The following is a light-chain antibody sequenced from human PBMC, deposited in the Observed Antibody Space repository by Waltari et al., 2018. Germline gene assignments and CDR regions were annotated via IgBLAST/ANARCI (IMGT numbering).Light chain of an antibody. Sequence: DIQMTQSPSSVSASVGGTVSITCRASTDVSRWLAWYQHKPGEPPKLLIFAASSLHSGVPSRFRGDGSGTDFTLTISDLQPDDFATYYCQQADSFPLTLGGGTKVEI. CDR1: TDVSRW. CDR3: QQADSFPLT. V-gene: IGKV1D-12*01. CDR2: AAS. J-gene: IGKJ4*01.